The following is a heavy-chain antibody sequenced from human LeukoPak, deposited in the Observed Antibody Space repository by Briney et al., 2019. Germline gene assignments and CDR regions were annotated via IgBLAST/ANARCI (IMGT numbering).Heavy chain of an antibody. CDR1: GGSISSYY. D-gene: IGHD4-17*01. V-gene: IGHV4-4*07. CDR3: ARDDGYGDYVWFDP. J-gene: IGHJ5*02. CDR2: IYTSGST. Sequence: SETLSLTCTVSGGSISSYYWSWIRQPAGKGLEWIGRIYTSGSTNYKYSLKSRVTISVDRSKNQFSLKLSSVTAADTAVYYCARDDGYGDYVWFDPWGQGTLVTVSS.